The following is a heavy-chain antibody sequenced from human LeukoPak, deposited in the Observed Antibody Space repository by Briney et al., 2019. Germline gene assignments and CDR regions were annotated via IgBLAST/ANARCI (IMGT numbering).Heavy chain of an antibody. CDR3: ARHNYYYDSSGYYSNFDY. CDR2: IYYSGST. Sequence: SETLSLTCTVSGGSINTYYWSWIRQPPGKGLEWIGYIYYSGSTNYNPSLKSRVTMSVDTSKNQFSLKLTSVTAADTAVYYCARHNYYYDSSGYYSNFDYWGQGTLVTVSS. CDR1: GGSINTYY. D-gene: IGHD3-22*01. J-gene: IGHJ4*02. V-gene: IGHV4-59*01.